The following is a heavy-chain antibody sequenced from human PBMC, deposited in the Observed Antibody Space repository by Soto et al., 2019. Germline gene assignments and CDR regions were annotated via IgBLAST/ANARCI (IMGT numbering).Heavy chain of an antibody. CDR3: AIMTFPYVRYYFDH. J-gene: IGHJ4*02. Sequence: VESGGGFAQPGGSLRLSCAASGFTFNNYAMSWVRQAPGKGLEWVSALSSTGGSTYYADSVKGRFTISRDNSQTTLYLQLNGLRVEDTAIYYCAIMTFPYVRYYFDHWGQGTLVTVSS. CDR1: GFTFNNYA. V-gene: IGHV3-23*04. D-gene: IGHD2-8*01. CDR2: LSSTGGST.